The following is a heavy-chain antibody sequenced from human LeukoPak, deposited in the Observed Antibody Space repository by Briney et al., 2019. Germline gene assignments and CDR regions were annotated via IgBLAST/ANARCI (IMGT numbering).Heavy chain of an antibody. V-gene: IGHV4-4*02. CDR1: GGSISSSNW. J-gene: IGHJ5*02. CDR2: IYHSGST. Sequence: PSGTLSLTCAVSGGSISSSNWWSWVRQPPGKGLEWIGEIYHSGSTYYNPSLKSRVTISVDTSKNQFSLKLSSVTAADTAVYYCARQYCSGGSCYWFDPWGQGTLVTVSS. D-gene: IGHD2-15*01. CDR3: ARQYCSGGSCYWFDP.